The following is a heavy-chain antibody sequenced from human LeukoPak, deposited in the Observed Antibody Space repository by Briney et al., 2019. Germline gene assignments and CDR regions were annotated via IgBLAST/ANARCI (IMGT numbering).Heavy chain of an antibody. Sequence: GGSLKLSCAASGFTFSGSAMHWVRQASGKGLAWVGRIRSKANSYATAYAASVKGRFTISRDDSKNTAYLQMNSLKTEDTAVYYCTRDSSSWYEDWFDPWGQGTLVTVSS. J-gene: IGHJ5*02. CDR1: GFTFSGSA. V-gene: IGHV3-73*01. CDR2: IRSKANSYAT. CDR3: TRDSSSWYEDWFDP. D-gene: IGHD6-13*01.